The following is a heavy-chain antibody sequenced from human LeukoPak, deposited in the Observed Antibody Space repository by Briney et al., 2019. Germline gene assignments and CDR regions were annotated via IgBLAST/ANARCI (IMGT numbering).Heavy chain of an antibody. Sequence: SQTLSLTCTVSGGFNSCGGYYWSWIRQHPGKALECIRYNYYSGSPYYNPSLKSRVNISVDTSKNQFSLKLSSVTAADTAVYYYARVVARGLFDYWGQGTLVTVSS. J-gene: IGHJ4*02. CDR3: ARVVARGLFDY. CDR1: GGFNSCGGYY. CDR2: NYYSGSP. D-gene: IGHD5-12*01. V-gene: IGHV4-31*03.